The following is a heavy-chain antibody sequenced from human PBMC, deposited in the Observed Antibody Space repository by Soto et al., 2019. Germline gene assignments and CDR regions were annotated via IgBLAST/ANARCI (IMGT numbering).Heavy chain of an antibody. Sequence: EVLLLESGGGVVRPGGSLRLSCAASGFTFGDYVMNWVRQSQGKGLEWVSSIGGRDGSTYYADSVKGRFTISRDNSKNTVFLQMEGLRGEDTAVYYCAKGRGVSWNGGPPPNWFNPWGQGTQVIVSS. CDR3: AKGRGVSWNGGPPPNWFNP. V-gene: IGHV3-23*01. CDR1: GFTFGDYV. J-gene: IGHJ5*02. CDR2: IGGRDGST. D-gene: IGHD1-1*01.